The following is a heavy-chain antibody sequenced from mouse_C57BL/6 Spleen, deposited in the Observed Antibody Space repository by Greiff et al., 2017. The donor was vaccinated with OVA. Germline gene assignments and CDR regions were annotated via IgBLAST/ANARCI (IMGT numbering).Heavy chain of an antibody. CDR2: IHPNSGST. J-gene: IGHJ1*03. Sequence: VQLQQSGAELVKPGASVKLSCKASGYTFTSYWMHWVKQRPGQGLEWIGMIHPNSGSTNYNEKFKSKATLTVDKSSSTAYMQLSSLTSEDSAVYYCARWNYYGSSYWYFDVWGTGTTVTVSS. D-gene: IGHD1-1*01. CDR3: ARWNYYGSSYWYFDV. CDR1: GYTFTSYW. V-gene: IGHV1-64*01.